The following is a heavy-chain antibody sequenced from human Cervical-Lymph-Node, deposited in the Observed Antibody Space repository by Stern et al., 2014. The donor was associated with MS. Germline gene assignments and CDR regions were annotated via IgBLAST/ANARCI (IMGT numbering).Heavy chain of an antibody. J-gene: IGHJ4*02. V-gene: IGHV1-69*01. CDR3: ARERDNSYAFDS. CDR1: GGIFSTSV. CDR2: ISPKFGRA. Sequence: QMQLVESGAEMRKPGSSVRLSCKASGGIFSTSVISWLRQAPGQGLEWMGGISPKFGRANYTQKFKGRVTITADESTSPVFLGLTSLRSEDTAVYYCARERDNSYAFDSWGQGTLVTVSS. D-gene: IGHD3-16*01.